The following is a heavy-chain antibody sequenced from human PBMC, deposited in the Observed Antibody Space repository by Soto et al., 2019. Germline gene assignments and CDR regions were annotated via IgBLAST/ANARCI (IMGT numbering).Heavy chain of an antibody. CDR2: IYHSGST. CDR3: ARGSDYYDSSGYSI. CDR1: GGSISSGGYS. J-gene: IGHJ4*02. D-gene: IGHD3-22*01. V-gene: IGHV4-30-2*01. Sequence: SETLSLTCAVSGGSISSGGYSWSWIRQPPGKGLEWIGYIYHSGSTYYNPSLKSRVTISVDRSKNQFSLKLSSVTAADTAVYYCARGSDYYDSSGYSIWGQGTLVTVSS.